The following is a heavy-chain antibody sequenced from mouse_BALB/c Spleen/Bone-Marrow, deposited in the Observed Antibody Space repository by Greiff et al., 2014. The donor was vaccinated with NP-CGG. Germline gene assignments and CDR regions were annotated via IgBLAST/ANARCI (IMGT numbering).Heavy chain of an antibody. CDR3: ARNYGFDY. Sequence: SGPELVKPGASVRISCKASGYTFTSYYIHWVKQRPGQGLEWIGWIYPGNVNTKYNEKFEGKATLTADKSSSTAYMRLSSLTSEDSAVYFCARNYGFDYWGQGTTLTVSS. D-gene: IGHD1-1*01. CDR2: IYPGNVNT. V-gene: IGHV1S56*01. J-gene: IGHJ2*01. CDR1: GYTFTSYY.